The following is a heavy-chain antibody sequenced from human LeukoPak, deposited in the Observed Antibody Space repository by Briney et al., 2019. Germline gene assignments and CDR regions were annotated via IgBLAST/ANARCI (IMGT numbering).Heavy chain of an antibody. CDR2: IYYSGST. CDR3: ASTPWFGESEAFDI. CDR1: GGSISSYY. D-gene: IGHD3-10*01. V-gene: IGHV4-59*01. Sequence: PSETLSLTCTVSGGSISSYYWSWIRQPPGKGLEWIGYIYYSGSTNYNPSLKSRVTISVETSKNQFSLKLSSVTAADTAVYYCASTPWFGESEAFDIWGQGTMVTVSS. J-gene: IGHJ3*02.